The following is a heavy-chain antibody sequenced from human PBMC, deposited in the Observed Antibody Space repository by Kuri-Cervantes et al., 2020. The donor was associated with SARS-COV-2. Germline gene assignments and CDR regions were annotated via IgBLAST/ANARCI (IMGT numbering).Heavy chain of an antibody. D-gene: IGHD1-14*01. CDR2: INHSGST. CDR3: AREGRNIDYYYGMDV. J-gene: IGHJ6*02. V-gene: IGHV4-34*01. CDR1: GGSFSGYY. Sequence: ESLKISCAVYGGSFSGYYWSWIRQPPGKGLEWIGEINHSGSTNYNPSLKSRVTISVDTSKNQFSLKLSSVTAADTAVYYCAREGRNIDYYYGMDVWGQGTTVTVSS.